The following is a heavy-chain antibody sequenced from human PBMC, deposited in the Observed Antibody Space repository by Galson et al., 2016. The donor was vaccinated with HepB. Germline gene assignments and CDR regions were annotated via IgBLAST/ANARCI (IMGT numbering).Heavy chain of an antibody. J-gene: IGHJ4*02. V-gene: IGHV3-30*03. CDR1: GFTFSSYG. CDR2: VYYDGTEK. Sequence: SLRLSCAASGFTFSSYGLRWVRQAPGKGLEWVAIVYYDGTEKYYADSVKGRFTISRDNAKTTLYLQMNSLRVEDTAVYYCARAGLATGAAASALGNWGQGTLVTVSS. CDR3: ARAGLATGAAASALGN. D-gene: IGHD5-24*01.